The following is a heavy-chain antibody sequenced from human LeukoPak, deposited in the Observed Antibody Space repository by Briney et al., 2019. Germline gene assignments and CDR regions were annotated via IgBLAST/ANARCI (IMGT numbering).Heavy chain of an antibody. CDR2: LRYDGSNK. Sequence: PGGSLRLSCAASGFTFSSYGMDWVRQAPGKGLEWVAFLRYDGSNKYYADSVKGRFTISRDNAKNTLYVQMNSVRAEDTAVYYCAREHVGRGNWYFDLWGRGTLVTVSS. D-gene: IGHD3/OR15-3a*01. J-gene: IGHJ2*01. CDR3: AREHVGRGNWYFDL. V-gene: IGHV3-30*02. CDR1: GFTFSSYG.